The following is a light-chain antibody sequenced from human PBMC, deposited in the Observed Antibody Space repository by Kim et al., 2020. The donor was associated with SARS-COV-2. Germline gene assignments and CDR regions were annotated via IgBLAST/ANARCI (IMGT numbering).Light chain of an antibody. CDR1: QSISTY. V-gene: IGKV1-39*01. CDR3: QQSYSVPPT. CDR2: AAS. J-gene: IGKJ1*01. Sequence: DIQMTQSPSSLSVSVGDRVTITCRASQSISTYLKWYQQKPGGAPKFLIYAASTLQRGVPSRFSGSGSGTDFTLTISSLRPEDFATYYCQQSYSVPPTFGQGTKVDIK.